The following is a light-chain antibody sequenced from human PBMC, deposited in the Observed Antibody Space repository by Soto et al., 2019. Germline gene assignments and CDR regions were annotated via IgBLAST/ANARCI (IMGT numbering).Light chain of an antibody. CDR1: QDIGNF. CDR2: SAS. J-gene: IGKJ4*01. CDR3: QQLNNYPLT. Sequence: DIQLTQSPSFVSASVGDRVTITCRASQDIGNFLAWYQQKPGKAPKLLIYSASTLQSGVPSRFSGSGSAAEFSLTISSLQHEDFEAYFCQQLNNYPLTLGGGTKVDIK. V-gene: IGKV1-9*01.